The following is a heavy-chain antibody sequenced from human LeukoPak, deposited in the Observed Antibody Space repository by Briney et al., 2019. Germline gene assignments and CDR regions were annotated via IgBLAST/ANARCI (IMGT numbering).Heavy chain of an antibody. CDR2: IHSSGST. CDR3: ATSASSGSNYFEP. CDR1: GGSITSGSYY. J-gene: IGHJ5*02. Sequence: SETLSLTCTVSGGSITSGSYYWTSIRQPAGKGLEWVGRIHSSGSTNYNPSLNSRVTVSADTSNNQFSLKLSSVTAADTAIYYCATSASSGSNYFEPWGQGILVTVSS. D-gene: IGHD4/OR15-4a*01. V-gene: IGHV4-61*02.